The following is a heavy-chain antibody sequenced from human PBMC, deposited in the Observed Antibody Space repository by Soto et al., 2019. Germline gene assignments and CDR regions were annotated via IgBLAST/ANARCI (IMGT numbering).Heavy chain of an antibody. J-gene: IGHJ5*02. CDR3: TTAPPRALTEDPARS. Sequence: EVQLVESGGGLVKPGGSLRFSCTVSGFIVSSAWVNWVRQAPGKGLEWVGRIKSKSDGGTKDYAAPGQGRITISFEDSKNMLYLQMESLSREDTAVYYCTTAPPRALTEDPARSWGQGTLVTVSS. CDR2: IKSKSDGGTK. D-gene: IGHD2-21*02. CDR1: GFIVSSAW. V-gene: IGHV3-15*07.